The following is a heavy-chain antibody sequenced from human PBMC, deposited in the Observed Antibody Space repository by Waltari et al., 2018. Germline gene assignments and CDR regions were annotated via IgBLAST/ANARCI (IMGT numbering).Heavy chain of an antibody. Sequence: QLQLQESGPGLVKPSETLSLTCTDSGGSISTNYNWGWIRQPPGKGLEWMGNMQYRGSTFYNPSLESRVTISLDTWKNQFSLRLSSVGAADTAVYFCGRIAFGDEGGYFQYWGQGTLVTVSS. D-gene: IGHD4-17*01. V-gene: IGHV4-39*01. J-gene: IGHJ1*01. CDR1: GGSISTNYN. CDR3: GRIAFGDEGGYFQY. CDR2: MQYRGST.